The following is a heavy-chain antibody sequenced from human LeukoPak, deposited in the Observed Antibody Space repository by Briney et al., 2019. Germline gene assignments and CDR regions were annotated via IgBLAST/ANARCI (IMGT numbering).Heavy chain of an antibody. CDR1: GGSISSYY. V-gene: IGHV4-59*01. CDR3: AGNSIEAAGT. D-gene: IGHD6-13*01. Sequence: PSETLSLTCTVSGGSISSYYWSWIRQPPGKGLEWIGYIYYSGSTNYNPSLKSRVTISVDTSKNQFSLKLSSVTAADTAVYYCAGNSIEAAGTWGQGTLVTVSS. J-gene: IGHJ4*02. CDR2: IYYSGST.